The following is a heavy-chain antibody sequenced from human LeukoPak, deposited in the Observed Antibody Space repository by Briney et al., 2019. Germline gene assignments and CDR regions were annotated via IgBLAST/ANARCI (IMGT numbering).Heavy chain of an antibody. D-gene: IGHD6-19*01. CDR2: IWYDGSNK. Sequence: GGSLRLSCAASGFTFSSYGMHWVRQAPGKGLEWVAVIWYDGSNKYYADSVKGRFTISRDNSKNTLYLQMNSLRAEDTAVYYCAREPDSSGFLYYFDYWGQGTLVTVSS. J-gene: IGHJ4*02. CDR1: GFTFSSYG. V-gene: IGHV3-33*01. CDR3: AREPDSSGFLYYFDY.